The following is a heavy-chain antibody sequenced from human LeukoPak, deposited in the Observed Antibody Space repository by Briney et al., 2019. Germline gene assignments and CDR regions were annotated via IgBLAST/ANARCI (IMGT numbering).Heavy chain of an antibody. J-gene: IGHJ6*03. V-gene: IGHV4-59*01. CDR2: IYYSGST. Sequence: SETLSLTCTVSGGSISPYYWSWIRQPPGKGLEWIGYIYYSGSTNYNPSLKSRVTISLDTSKNQFSLKLTSVTAADTAVYYCARVTVGDFWSGYSYYYMDVWGKGTTVTVSS. D-gene: IGHD3-3*01. CDR1: GGSISPYY. CDR3: ARVTVGDFWSGYSYYYMDV.